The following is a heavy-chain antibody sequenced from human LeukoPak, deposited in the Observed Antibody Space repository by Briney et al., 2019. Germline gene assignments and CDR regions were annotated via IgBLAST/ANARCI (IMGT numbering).Heavy chain of an antibody. CDR2: IKEDGSEK. D-gene: IGHD3-22*01. J-gene: IGHJ4*02. Sequence: GGSLRLYCEASGFALSTYWMTWVRQAPGKGLEWVANIKEDGSEKYYVDSVKGRFTISRDNARDSMYLQMNSLRAEDTAMYFCARDGYYDSSGLDFWGQGTLVTVSS. CDR1: GFALSTYW. V-gene: IGHV3-7*01. CDR3: ARDGYYDSSGLDF.